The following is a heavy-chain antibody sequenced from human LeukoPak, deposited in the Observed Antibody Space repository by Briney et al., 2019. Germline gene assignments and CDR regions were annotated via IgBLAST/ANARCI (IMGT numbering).Heavy chain of an antibody. CDR2: IYPGDSDT. V-gene: IGHV5-51*01. D-gene: IGHD5-12*01. CDR1: GYSFNSYW. CDR3: ARLPGIVATIERYFDY. Sequence: GESLKISCKGSGYSFNSYWIGWVRQMPGKGLEWMGIIYPGDSDTRYSPSFQGQVTISADKSISTAYLQWSSLKASDTAMYYCARLPGIVATIERYFDYRGQGTLVTVSS. J-gene: IGHJ4*02.